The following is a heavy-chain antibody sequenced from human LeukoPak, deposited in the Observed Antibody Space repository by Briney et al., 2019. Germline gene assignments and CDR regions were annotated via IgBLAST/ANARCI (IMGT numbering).Heavy chain of an antibody. Sequence: GASVKVSCKASGYTFTSYAMHWVRQAPGQRLEWMGWINAGNGNTKYSQEFQGRVTITRDTSANTAYMELSSLRSEDTAVYYCARDELGYCSGGSCYGGNWFDPWGQGTLVTVSS. CDR2: INAGNGNT. CDR3: ARDELGYCSGGSCYGGNWFDP. V-gene: IGHV1-3*03. CDR1: GYTFTSYA. J-gene: IGHJ5*02. D-gene: IGHD2-15*01.